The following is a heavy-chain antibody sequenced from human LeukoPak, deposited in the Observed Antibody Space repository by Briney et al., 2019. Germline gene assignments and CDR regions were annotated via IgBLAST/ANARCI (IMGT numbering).Heavy chain of an antibody. Sequence: SETLSLTCTVSGGSISSYYWSRIRQPPGKGLEWIGYIYYSGSTNYNPSLKSRVTISVDTSKNQFSLKLSSVTAADTAVYYCARLDFTYYFDYWGQGTLVTVSS. V-gene: IGHV4-59*01. CDR3: ARLDFTYYFDY. CDR2: IYYSGST. CDR1: GGSISSYY. J-gene: IGHJ4*02.